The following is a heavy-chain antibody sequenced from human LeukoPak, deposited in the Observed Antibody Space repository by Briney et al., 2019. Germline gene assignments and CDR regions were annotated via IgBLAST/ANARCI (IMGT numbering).Heavy chain of an antibody. D-gene: IGHD1-26*01. CDR1: GFTFISYW. Sequence: GGSLRLSCAASGFTFISYWMTWVRQAPGKGLEWVANINQGGSEKYYADSVKGRFTISRDNSKNTLYLQMNSLRAEDTAVYYCAKDGSGSLDYWGQGTLVTVSS. CDR3: AKDGSGSLDY. CDR2: INQGGSEK. V-gene: IGHV3-7*01. J-gene: IGHJ4*02.